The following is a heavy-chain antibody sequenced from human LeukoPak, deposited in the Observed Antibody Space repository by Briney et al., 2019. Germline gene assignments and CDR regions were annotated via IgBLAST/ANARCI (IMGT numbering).Heavy chain of an antibody. CDR1: GGSFSGYY. CDR3: ARGXXXNYDFWSGYSGWFDP. Sequence: PSETLSLTCAVYGGSFSGYYWSWIRQPPGKGLEWIGEINHSGSTNYNPSLKSRVTISVDTSRNQFSLKLSSVTAADTAVYYCARGXXXNYDFWSGYSGWFDPWGQGTLVTVSS. V-gene: IGHV4-34*01. D-gene: IGHD3-3*01. CDR2: INHSGST. J-gene: IGHJ5*02.